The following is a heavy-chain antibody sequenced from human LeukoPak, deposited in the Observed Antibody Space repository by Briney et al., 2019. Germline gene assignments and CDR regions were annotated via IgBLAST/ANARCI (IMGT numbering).Heavy chain of an antibody. J-gene: IGHJ4*02. CDR3: ARYAYCSSTSCYFVGFDY. V-gene: IGHV4-39*06. CDR1: GGSISSSSYY. D-gene: IGHD2-2*01. CDR2: IYYSGST. Sequence: PSETLSLTCTVSGGSISSSSYYWGWLRQPPGKGLEWIGGIYYSGSTYYNPSLKSRVTISVDTYKNQFALKLSSVTAADTAVYYCARYAYCSSTSCYFVGFDYWGQGTLVTVSS.